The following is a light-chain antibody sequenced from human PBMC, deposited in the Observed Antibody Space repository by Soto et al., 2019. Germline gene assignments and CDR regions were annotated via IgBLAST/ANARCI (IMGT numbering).Light chain of an antibody. J-gene: IGLJ1*01. CDR1: SSNIGSNY. Sequence: QSALTQPPSASGTPGQRVTISCSGSSSNIGSNYVYWYQQLPGTAPKLLIYRNNQRPSGVPDRFSGSKSGTSASLAISGLRSEDEDDYYCAEWADSLSGAYAFGNGTKV. CDR2: RNN. V-gene: IGLV1-47*01. CDR3: AEWADSLSGAYA.